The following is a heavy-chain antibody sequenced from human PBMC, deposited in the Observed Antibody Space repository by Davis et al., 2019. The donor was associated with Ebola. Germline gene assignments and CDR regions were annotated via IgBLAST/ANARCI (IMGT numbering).Heavy chain of an antibody. D-gene: IGHD1-26*01. Sequence: AASVKVSCKASGYTFRNSAISWVRQAPRQGLEWMGWISAYNGNTNYAQILQGRVTMTTDTSTGTAYMELRSLRSDDTAVYFCARTSIVGTTTTASDIWGQGTKVTVSS. V-gene: IGHV1-18*01. J-gene: IGHJ3*02. CDR3: ARTSIVGTTTTASDI. CDR2: ISAYNGNT. CDR1: GYTFRNSA.